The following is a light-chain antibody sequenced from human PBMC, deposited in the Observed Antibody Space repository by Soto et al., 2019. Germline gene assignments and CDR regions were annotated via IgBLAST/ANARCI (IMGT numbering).Light chain of an antibody. CDR1: QSISSW. V-gene: IGKV1-5*03. CDR2: KES. Sequence: DIQMTQSPSTLSASVGDRVTITCRASQSISSWLAWYQQKPGKAPKLLIYKESSLESGIPSRFSDSGSGTEFTLSISILQPDDFATYYCEHYNSYWTFGQGTKVEIK. J-gene: IGKJ1*01. CDR3: EHYNSYWT.